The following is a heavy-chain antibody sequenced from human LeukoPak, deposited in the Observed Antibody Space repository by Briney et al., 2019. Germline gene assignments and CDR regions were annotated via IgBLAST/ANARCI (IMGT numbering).Heavy chain of an antibody. D-gene: IGHD3-22*01. CDR2: VHYSGST. J-gene: IGHJ4*02. CDR1: GGSISSGGYY. Sequence: PSETLSLTCTVSGGSISSGGYYWSWIRQHPGEGLEYIGYVHYSGSTFYNPSLKGRVAISIDTSENQFSLRLSSVAAADTAVYYCATRAYYFDSSTYYFEGWGQGTLVTVSS. V-gene: IGHV4-31*03. CDR3: ATRAYYFDSSTYYFEG.